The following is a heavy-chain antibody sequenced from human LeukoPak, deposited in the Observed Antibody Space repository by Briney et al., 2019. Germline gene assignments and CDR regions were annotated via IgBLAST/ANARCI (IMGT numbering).Heavy chain of an antibody. Sequence: PGGSLRLSCAASGFTFSYYDLSWVRQAPGKGLEWVSGITSSGGNTYYTDSVKGRFTTSRDNSENTLYLQMNSLRAEDTAVYYCAKVSWTTAARDYWGQEPWSPSPQ. V-gene: IGHV3-23*01. J-gene: IGHJ4*01. CDR3: AKVSWTTAARDY. CDR1: GFTFSYYD. D-gene: IGHD1-1*01. CDR2: ITSSGGNT.